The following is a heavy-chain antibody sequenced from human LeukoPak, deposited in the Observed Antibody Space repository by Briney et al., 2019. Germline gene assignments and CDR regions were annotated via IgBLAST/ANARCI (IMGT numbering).Heavy chain of an antibody. CDR2: IWYDGSNK. J-gene: IGHJ4*01. V-gene: IGHV3-33*01. D-gene: IGHD2-21*01. CDR3: ARDRDAVFDY. Sequence: GGSLRLSCAASGVTFSSYGMHWVRQAPGKGLEWVAVIWYDGSNKYYADSVKGRFTISRDNSKNTLYLQMNSLRAEDTAVYYCARDRDAVFDYWGHGTLVTVSS. CDR1: GVTFSSYG.